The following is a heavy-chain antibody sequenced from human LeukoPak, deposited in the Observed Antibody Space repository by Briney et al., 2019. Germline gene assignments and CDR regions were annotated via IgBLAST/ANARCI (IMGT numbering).Heavy chain of an antibody. CDR1: GYTLTSYY. V-gene: IGHV1-46*01. CDR2: INPTVGDT. D-gene: IGHD6-13*01. Sequence: ASVKVSCKASGYTLTSYYMHWVRQAPGQGLEWMGIINPTVGDTIYAQKFQGRVTMTRDMSTSTVYMELSSLRSDDTAVYYCARYGFSSSWQGGWHAFDIWGQGTMVTVST. J-gene: IGHJ3*02. CDR3: ARYGFSSSWQGGWHAFDI.